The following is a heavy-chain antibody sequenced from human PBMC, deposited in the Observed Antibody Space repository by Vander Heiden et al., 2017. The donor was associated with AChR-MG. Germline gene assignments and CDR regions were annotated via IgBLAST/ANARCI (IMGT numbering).Heavy chain of an antibody. CDR1: TYSINSGYY. Sequence: QVQLQESAPGLVRPSETLSLTCDVSTYSINSGYYWGWIRQPPGKGLEWIGSIYHDGNTYNNPSLKSRTTMSVDTSKNQFSLNLSSMTAADTAVYYCARAGLEYDFWSGYFNWFDPWGQGILVTVSS. V-gene: IGHV4-38-2*01. CDR3: ARAGLEYDFWSGYFNWFDP. CDR2: IYHDGNT. D-gene: IGHD3-3*01. J-gene: IGHJ5*02.